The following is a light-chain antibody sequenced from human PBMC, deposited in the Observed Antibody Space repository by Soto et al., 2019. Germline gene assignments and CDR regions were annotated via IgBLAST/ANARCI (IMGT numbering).Light chain of an antibody. CDR3: ATWDDSLNGYV. J-gene: IGLJ1*01. CDR1: NSNIGSNT. Sequence: QSVLTQTPSASATPGQRVTISCSATNSNIGSNTIAWYQQLPGTAPKRLIHSNNQRPSGVPDRFSASKSGTSASLAISRLQSEDEADYYCATWDDSLNGYVFGTGTKV. CDR2: SNN. V-gene: IGLV1-44*01.